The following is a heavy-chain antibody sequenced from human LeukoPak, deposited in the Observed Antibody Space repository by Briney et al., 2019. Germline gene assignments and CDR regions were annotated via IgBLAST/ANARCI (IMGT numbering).Heavy chain of an antibody. V-gene: IGHV4-39*01. CDR2: IYYSGST. CDR3: ARQLGSTMVRGVFRPFDP. D-gene: IGHD3-10*01. Sequence: SETLSLTCTVSGGSISSSSYYWGWIRQPPGKGLEWIGSIYYSGSTYYNPSLKRRVTISVDTSKNQFSLKLSSVTAADTAVYYCARQLGSTMVRGVFRPFDPWGQGTLVTVSS. CDR1: GGSISSSSYY. J-gene: IGHJ5*02.